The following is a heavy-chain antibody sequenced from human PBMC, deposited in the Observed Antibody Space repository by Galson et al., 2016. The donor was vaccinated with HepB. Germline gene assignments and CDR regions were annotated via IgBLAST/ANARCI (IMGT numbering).Heavy chain of an antibody. J-gene: IGHJ4*02. CDR3: ARVAHDYVWGSYRHWGMDS. D-gene: IGHD3-16*02. CDR1: GFSFSSYY. Sequence: SLRLSCAASGFSFSSYYMSWVRQGPGKGLEWVANIKEDGSQKYYVDSVKGRFTISRDNAKNSLSLQLNSLRAEDTAVYYCARVAHDYVWGSYRHWGMDSWGQGTLVTVSS. V-gene: IGHV3-7*01. CDR2: IKEDGSQK.